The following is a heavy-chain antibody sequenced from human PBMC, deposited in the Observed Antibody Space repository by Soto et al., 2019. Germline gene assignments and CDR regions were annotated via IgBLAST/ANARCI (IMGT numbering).Heavy chain of an antibody. Sequence: GGSLRLSCATSGFTFRFYDMHWVRQAPGKGLEWLAVISRDGNNKDYGDSVKGRFTISRDNSKNTLYLQMNSLRAEDTAVYYCAKGSDSSGYYYVYWGQGTLVTVSS. CDR3: AKGSDSSGYYYVY. CDR2: ISRDGNNK. J-gene: IGHJ4*02. V-gene: IGHV3-30*18. D-gene: IGHD3-22*01. CDR1: GFTFRFYD.